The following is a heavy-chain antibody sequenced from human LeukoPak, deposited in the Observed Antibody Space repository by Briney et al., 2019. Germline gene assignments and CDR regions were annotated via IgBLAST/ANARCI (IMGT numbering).Heavy chain of an antibody. CDR2: IYYSGST. V-gene: IGHV4-59*01. J-gene: IGHJ4*02. CDR3: ARSGGLGSSTFDY. D-gene: IGHD6-6*01. Sequence: SETLSLTCTVSGGSISSYYWSWIRQPPGKGLEWIGYIYYSGSTNYNPSLKSRVTISVDTSKNQFSLKLSSVTAADTAVYYCARSGGLGSSTFDYWGQGTLVTVSS. CDR1: GGSISSYY.